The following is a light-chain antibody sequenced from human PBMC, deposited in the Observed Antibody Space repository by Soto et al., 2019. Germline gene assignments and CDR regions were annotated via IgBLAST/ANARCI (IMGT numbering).Light chain of an antibody. J-gene: IGKJ1*01. CDR2: DAS. CDR3: QQYNSYRT. V-gene: IGKV1-5*01. CDR1: QTISIW. Sequence: DIKITQSASTLSASVGDRVTITCRARQTISIWLAWYQQKPGKAPKLLIYDASILESGVPSRFSGSGSGTEFTLTISSLQPDDFATYYCQQYNSYRTFGQGTKVDIK.